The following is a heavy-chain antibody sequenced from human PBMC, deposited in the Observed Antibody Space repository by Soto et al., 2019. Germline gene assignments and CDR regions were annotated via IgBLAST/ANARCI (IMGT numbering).Heavy chain of an antibody. J-gene: IGHJ5*02. Sequence: SETLSLTCTVSGGSIRSSSYYWGWIRQPPGKGLEWIGSIYYSGSTYYNPSLKSRVTISVDTSKNQFSLKLSSVTAADTAVYYCESGILTSGWFDPWGQGTLVTVSS. CDR3: ESGILTSGWFDP. D-gene: IGHD3-9*01. CDR1: GGSIRSSSYY. V-gene: IGHV4-39*01. CDR2: IYYSGST.